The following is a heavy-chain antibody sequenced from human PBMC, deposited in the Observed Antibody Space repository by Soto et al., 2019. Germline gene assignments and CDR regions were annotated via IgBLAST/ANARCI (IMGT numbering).Heavy chain of an antibody. V-gene: IGHV3-30*02. D-gene: IGHD3-3*01. CDR2: IRTGGTNE. CDR3: ASHYDMWSGYLSPVDY. Sequence: GGSLRLSCAASASIFKGHGMHWVRQAPGEGLEWVAFIRTGGTNEHYGDSVEGRFTITRDDAKNSLYLEMNSLRDEDTAVYYCASHYDMWSGYLSPVDYWGQGTLVTVSS. CDR1: ASIFKGHG. J-gene: IGHJ4*02.